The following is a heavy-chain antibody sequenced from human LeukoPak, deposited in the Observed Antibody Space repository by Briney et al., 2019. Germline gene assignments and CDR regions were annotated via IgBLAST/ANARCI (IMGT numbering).Heavy chain of an antibody. CDR2: INPNSGGT. CDR3: ATSLEMATIREDDAFDI. CDR1: GNTFTGYY. Sequence: ASVKVSCKASGNTFTGYYMHWVRQAPGQGLEWMGWINPNSGGTNYAQKFQGRVTMTRDTSISTAYMELSRLRSDDTAVYYCATSLEMATIREDDAFDIWGQGTMSPSLQ. V-gene: IGHV1-2*02. D-gene: IGHD5-24*01. J-gene: IGHJ3*02.